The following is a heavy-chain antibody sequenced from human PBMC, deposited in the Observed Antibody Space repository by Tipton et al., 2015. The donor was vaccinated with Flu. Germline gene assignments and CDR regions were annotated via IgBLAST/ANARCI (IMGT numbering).Heavy chain of an antibody. Sequence: TLSLTCTVSGASISSRTYYWVWIRQPPGKGLEWIGCIYSSGRTYYNPSLKSPVTISLDTSKSQFSLNLSAATAAGTSVYYCAREQDSSGCEYFQHWGQGTLVGVSS. CDR3: AREQDSSGCEYFQH. J-gene: IGHJ1*01. D-gene: IGHD6-19*01. CDR2: IYSSGRT. CDR1: GASISSRTYY. V-gene: IGHV4-39*07.